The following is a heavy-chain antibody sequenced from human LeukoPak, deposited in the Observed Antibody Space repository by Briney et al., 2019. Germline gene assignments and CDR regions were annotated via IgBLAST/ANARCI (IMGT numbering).Heavy chain of an antibody. V-gene: IGHV1-69*01. D-gene: IGHD6-19*01. CDR1: GGTFSSYA. CDR3: ARDPLYSSGWYQLFDY. J-gene: IGHJ4*02. Sequence: SVKVSCKASGGTFSSYAISWVRQAPGQGLEWMGGIIPIFGTANYAQKFQGRVTITADESTSTAYMELSSLRSEDTAVYYCARDPLYSSGWYQLFDYGGQGTLVTVSS. CDR2: IIPIFGTA.